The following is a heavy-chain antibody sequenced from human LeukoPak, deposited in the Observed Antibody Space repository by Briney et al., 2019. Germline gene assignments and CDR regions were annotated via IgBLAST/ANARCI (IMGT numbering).Heavy chain of an antibody. CDR2: IKKDGIEK. CDR1: GFTLSSDW. V-gene: IGHV3-7*03. Sequence: GGSLRLSCVVSGFTLSSDWMSWVRQAPGKGLEWVANIKKDGIEKYYVESVKGRFTISRDNAKNSLYLQMNSLRAEDTALYYCAKDVGYYYYYGMDVWGQGTTVTVSS. CDR3: AKDVGYYYYYGMDV. J-gene: IGHJ6*02.